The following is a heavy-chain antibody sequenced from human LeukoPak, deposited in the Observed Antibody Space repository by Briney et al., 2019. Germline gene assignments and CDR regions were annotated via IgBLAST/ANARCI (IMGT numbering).Heavy chain of an antibody. J-gene: IGHJ4*02. D-gene: IGHD4-17*01. CDR1: GGSISSSSYY. CDR3: ARVSFTYGPLDS. Sequence: PSETLSLTCTVSGGSISSSSYYWGWIRQPPGKGLEWIGNSFYSGSTYYNPSLQSRLIISADTSMTQFSLRLRSVTAADTAVYYCARVSFTYGPLDSWGPGTLVTVSS. CDR2: SFYSGST. V-gene: IGHV4-39*07.